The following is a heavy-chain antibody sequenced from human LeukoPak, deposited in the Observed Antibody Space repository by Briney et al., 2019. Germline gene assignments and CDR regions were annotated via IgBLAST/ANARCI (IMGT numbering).Heavy chain of an antibody. CDR2: IKADGGEK. D-gene: IGHD5-12*01. V-gene: IGHV3-7*01. CDR1: GFTFSTYW. Sequence: GGSLRLSCAASGFTFSTYWMNWFRQTPGKGLEWVAKIKADGGEKDHVASVKGRFTISRDNAKNSLYLQMNSLRAEDTAVYYCARLVATIGSHYFDYWGQGTLVTVSS. J-gene: IGHJ4*02. CDR3: ARLVATIGSHYFDY.